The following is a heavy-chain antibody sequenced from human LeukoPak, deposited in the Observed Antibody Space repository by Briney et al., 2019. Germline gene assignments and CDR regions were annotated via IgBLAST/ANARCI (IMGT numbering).Heavy chain of an antibody. J-gene: IGHJ4*02. D-gene: IGHD5-24*01. CDR2: ISGSGGST. CDR1: GFTFRSYA. Sequence: PGGSLRLSCGASGFTFRSYAMSWVRQAPGKGLEWVSAISGSGGSTYYADSVKGRFTISRDNAKNSLYLQMNSLRAEDTAVYYCARSRDGYNVFDVWGQGTLVTVSS. V-gene: IGHV3-23*01. CDR3: ARSRDGYNVFDV.